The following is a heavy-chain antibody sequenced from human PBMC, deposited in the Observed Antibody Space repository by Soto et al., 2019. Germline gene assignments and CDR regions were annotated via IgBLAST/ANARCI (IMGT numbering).Heavy chain of an antibody. J-gene: IGHJ3*02. D-gene: IGHD2-15*01. CDR1: GFTFSSYA. Sequence: GGSLRLSCAASGFTFSSYAMSWVRQAPGKGLEWVSAISGSGGSTYYADSVKGRFTISRDNSKNTLYLQMNSLRAEDTAVYYCAKDRGYCSGGSCLNDAFDIWGQGTMVTVSS. V-gene: IGHV3-23*01. CDR3: AKDRGYCSGGSCLNDAFDI. CDR2: ISGSGGST.